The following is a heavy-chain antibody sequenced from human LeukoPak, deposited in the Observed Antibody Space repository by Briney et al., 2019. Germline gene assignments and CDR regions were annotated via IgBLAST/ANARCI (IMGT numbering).Heavy chain of an antibody. CDR3: ARSKGRGFFSGGFDY. CDR2: INPSGGST. D-gene: IGHD1-26*01. Sequence: GAPVKVSCKASGYTFTSYYMHWVRQAPGQGLEWMGIINPSGGSTSYAQKFQGRVTMTRDMSTSTVYMELSRLRSDDTAVYYCARSKGRGFFSGGFDYWGQGTLVTVSS. V-gene: IGHV1-46*01. CDR1: GYTFTSYY. J-gene: IGHJ4*02.